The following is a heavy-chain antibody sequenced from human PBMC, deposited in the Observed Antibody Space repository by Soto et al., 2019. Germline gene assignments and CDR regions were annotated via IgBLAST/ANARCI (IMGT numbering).Heavy chain of an antibody. CDR1: GFSFSTFW. D-gene: IGHD6-6*01. CDR2: INQDGSEK. CDR3: ARSSTFYDY. Sequence: GGSLRLSCAASGFSFSTFWLNWVRQAPGRGLEWVANINQDGSEKYYVDSVKGRFTISRDNAQNSLYLQMKSLRVEDTAVYYCARSSTFYDYWGQGTPVTVSS. J-gene: IGHJ4*02. V-gene: IGHV3-7*02.